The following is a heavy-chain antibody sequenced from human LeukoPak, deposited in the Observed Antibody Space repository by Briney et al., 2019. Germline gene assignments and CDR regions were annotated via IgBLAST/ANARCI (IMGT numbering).Heavy chain of an antibody. J-gene: IGHJ4*02. CDR1: GFTVSGTY. CDR3: AKGSLGITGTNRPDY. Sequence: GGSLRLSCVVSGFTVSGTYISWFRQTPGKGLEWVSVIFTTGTTYYADSVKGRFTISRDNSKNTLYLQMNSLRAEDTAVYYCAKGSLGITGTNRPDYWGQGTLVTVSS. D-gene: IGHD1-20*01. V-gene: IGHV3-53*01. CDR2: IFTTGTT.